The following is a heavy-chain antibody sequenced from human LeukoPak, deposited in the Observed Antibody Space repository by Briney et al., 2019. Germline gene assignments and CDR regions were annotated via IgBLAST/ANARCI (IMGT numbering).Heavy chain of an antibody. CDR2: IYYSGST. CDR3: AGDIVVVPAAMPEGWFDP. V-gene: IGHV4-30-4*01. Sequence: SETLTLTCTVSGGSISSGDYYWSWIRQPPGKGLEWIGYIYYSGSTYYNPSLKSRVTISVDTSKNQFSLKLSSVTAADTAVYYCAGDIVVVPAAMPEGWFDPWGQGTLVTVSS. D-gene: IGHD2-2*01. CDR1: GGSISSGDYY. J-gene: IGHJ5*02.